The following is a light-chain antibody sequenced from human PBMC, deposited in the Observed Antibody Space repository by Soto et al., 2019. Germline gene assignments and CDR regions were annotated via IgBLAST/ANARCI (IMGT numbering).Light chain of an antibody. V-gene: IGLV2-23*02. J-gene: IGLJ1*01. Sequence: CVLTQPASVSGSPGQSITISCTGTSSDVGNYNLVSWYQQHPGKAPKLMIYDVSKRPSGVSNRFSGSKSGNTASLTISGLQADDEADYYCCSYAGDSYVFGTGTKVTVL. CDR3: CSYAGDSYV. CDR1: SSDVGNYNL. CDR2: DVS.